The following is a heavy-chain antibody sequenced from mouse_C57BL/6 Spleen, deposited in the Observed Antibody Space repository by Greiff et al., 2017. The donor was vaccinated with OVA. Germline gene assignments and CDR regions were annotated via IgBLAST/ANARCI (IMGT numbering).Heavy chain of an antibody. J-gene: IGHJ2*01. D-gene: IGHD3-2*02. V-gene: IGHV3-1*01. CDR1: GYSITSGYV. Sequence: VQLQQSGPGMVKPSQSLSLPCTVSGYSITSGYVWHWIRHFPGNKLEWRGYIRYSGSTNYNPSLKSRITITHDTSKNQFYLKLNSVTTEDTATYYCARGGDSSGYGFDYWGQGTTLTVSS. CDR3: ARGGDSSGYGFDY. CDR2: IRYSGST.